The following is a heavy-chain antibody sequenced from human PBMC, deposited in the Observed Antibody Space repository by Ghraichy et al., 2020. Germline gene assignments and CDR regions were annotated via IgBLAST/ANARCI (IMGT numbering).Heavy chain of an antibody. D-gene: IGHD4-17*01. CDR3: ARGVDYGDYRVDY. CDR2: ISSSSYI. Sequence: GESLRLSCAASGFTFSSYSMNWVRQAPGKGLEWVSSISSSSYIYYADSVKGRFTISRDNAKNSLYLQMNSLRAEDTAVYYCARGVDYGDYRVDYWGQGTLVTVSS. V-gene: IGHV3-21*01. J-gene: IGHJ4*02. CDR1: GFTFSSYS.